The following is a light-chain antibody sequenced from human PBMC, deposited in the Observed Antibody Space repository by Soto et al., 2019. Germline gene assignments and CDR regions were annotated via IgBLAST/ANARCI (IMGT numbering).Light chain of an antibody. V-gene: IGKV3-20*01. CDR2: GAS. J-gene: IGKJ1*01. Sequence: EIVLTQSPDTLSLSPGERAILSCRASQSVNNAFLAWYQQKPGQAPRLLMYGASSRATGIPDRFSGSGSGTDFTLTISRLEPEDSAVYCCQQYGTSPWTFGQGTKVEIK. CDR3: QQYGTSPWT. CDR1: QSVNNAF.